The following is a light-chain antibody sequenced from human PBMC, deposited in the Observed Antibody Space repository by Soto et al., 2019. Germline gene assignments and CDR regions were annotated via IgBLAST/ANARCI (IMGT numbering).Light chain of an antibody. J-gene: IGKJ4*01. CDR2: GAS. CDR3: QQYHLSPLT. Sequence: EIVLTQSPAPLFVAPGETFTPPCRPIGAFNNNFVAWYQQKPGQVPRLLMYGASIRVSGVPDRISGRRSGTGFILNIARVEPEDSAVYFCQQYHLSPLTFGGGTQV. CDR1: GAFNNNF. V-gene: IGKV3-20*01.